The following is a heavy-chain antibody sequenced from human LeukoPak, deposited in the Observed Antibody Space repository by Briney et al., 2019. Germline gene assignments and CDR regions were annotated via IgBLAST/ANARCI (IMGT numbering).Heavy chain of an antibody. D-gene: IGHD2-21*02. Sequence: PGGSLRLSCVTSGFTFSSHWMHWGRQGPGRGLQCIARIKNDATYADYAGSVKGRFTISRDNAKNALYLQMNSLRAEDTALYYCVRDDDFYSIDFWGQGTLVTVSS. CDR3: VRDDDFYSIDF. CDR2: IKNDATYA. J-gene: IGHJ4*02. CDR1: GFTFSSHW. V-gene: IGHV3-74*01.